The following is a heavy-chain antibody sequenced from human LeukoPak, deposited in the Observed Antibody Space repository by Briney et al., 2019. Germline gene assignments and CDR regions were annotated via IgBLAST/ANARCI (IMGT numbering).Heavy chain of an antibody. D-gene: IGHD3/OR15-3a*01. CDR2: GHYSGAT. Sequence: SETLSLTCTVSGVSINSHYWSWIRQSPGKGLEWMAYGHYSGATNYNPSLKSRVTISVDTSKNQFSLKLTSVSAADTAMYYCARHGTGTGYPLDYWGLGTLVTVSS. CDR1: GVSINSHY. V-gene: IGHV4-59*08. CDR3: ARHGTGTGYPLDY. J-gene: IGHJ4*02.